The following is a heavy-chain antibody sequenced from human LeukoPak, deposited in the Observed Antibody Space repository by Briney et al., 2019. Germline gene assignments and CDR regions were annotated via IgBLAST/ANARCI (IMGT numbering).Heavy chain of an antibody. Sequence: GGSLRLSRAASGFTFSSYGMHWVRQAPGKGLEWVAVIWYDGSNKYYADSVKGRFTISRDNSKNTLYLQMNSLRAEDTAVYYCARGFAAPAAMYFDYWGQGTLVTVSS. D-gene: IGHD2-2*01. CDR2: IWYDGSNK. V-gene: IGHV3-33*01. CDR3: ARGFAAPAAMYFDY. CDR1: GFTFSSYG. J-gene: IGHJ4*02.